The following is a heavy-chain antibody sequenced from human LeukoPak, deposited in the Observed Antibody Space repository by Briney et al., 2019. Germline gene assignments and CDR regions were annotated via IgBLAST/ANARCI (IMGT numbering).Heavy chain of an antibody. J-gene: IGHJ4*02. CDR1: GGTFSSYA. V-gene: IGHV1-69*13. Sequence: SVKVSFKASGGTFSSYAISWVRQAPGQGLEWMGGITPIFGTANYAQKFQGRVTITADESTSTAYMELSSLRSEDTAVYYCARDALPNYYGSGSFPYWGQGTLVTVSS. D-gene: IGHD3-10*01. CDR3: ARDALPNYYGSGSFPY. CDR2: ITPIFGTA.